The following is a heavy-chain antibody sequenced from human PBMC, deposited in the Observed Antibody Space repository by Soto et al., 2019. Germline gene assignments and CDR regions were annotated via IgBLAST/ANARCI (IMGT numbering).Heavy chain of an antibody. V-gene: IGHV4-34*01. CDR3: ARGRDSSSWYVFDY. J-gene: IGHJ4*02. D-gene: IGHD6-13*01. CDR1: GGSFSGYY. Sequence: QVQLQQWGAGLLKPSETLSLTCAVYGGSFSGYYWSWIRQPPGKGLEWIGEINHSGSTNYNPSLKSRVTISVDTSKNQFSLKLSSVTAADTAVYHCARGRDSSSWYVFDYWGQGTLVTVSS. CDR2: INHSGST.